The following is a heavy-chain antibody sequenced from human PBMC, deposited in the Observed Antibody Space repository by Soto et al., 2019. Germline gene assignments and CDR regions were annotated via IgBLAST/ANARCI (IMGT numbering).Heavy chain of an antibody. V-gene: IGHV3-7*03. D-gene: IGHD6-19*01. CDR1: GFTFSSYW. J-gene: IGHJ4*02. CDR2: IKKDGSEI. CDR3: AGGSGWLIDY. Sequence: LRLSCAASGFTFSSYWMSWVRQAPGKGLEWVAIIKKDGSEIHYVDSVKGRFTISRDNAKNSLYLQMNGPRAEDTAVYYCAGGSGWLIDYWGRGTLVTVSS.